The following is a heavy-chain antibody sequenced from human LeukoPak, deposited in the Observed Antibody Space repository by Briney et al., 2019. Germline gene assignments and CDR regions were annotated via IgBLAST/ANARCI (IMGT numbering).Heavy chain of an antibody. CDR1: GYTFTSYD. Sequence: GASVKVSCKASGYTFTSYDINWVRQATGQGLEWSGWMNPNSGTTGYAQKFQGSVTITRNTSISTAYMELSSLRSEDTAVYYCAREDYYDSGSNDYWGQGTLVTVSS. CDR3: AREDYYDSGSNDY. D-gene: IGHD3-22*01. CDR2: MNPNSGTT. V-gene: IGHV1-8*03. J-gene: IGHJ4*02.